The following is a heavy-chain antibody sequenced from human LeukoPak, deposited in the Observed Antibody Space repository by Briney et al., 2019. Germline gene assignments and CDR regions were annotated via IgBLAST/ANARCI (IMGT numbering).Heavy chain of an antibody. Sequence: GGSLRLSCAASGFTFSNYWMSWVRQAPGKGLEWVANIQQDGSERYYVDSVKGRFTISRDNAKNSLYLQMNSLRAEDTAVYYCAREILRDGSYLIEDWGQGILVTVSS. D-gene: IGHD1-26*01. CDR3: AREILRDGSYLIED. CDR2: IQQDGSER. J-gene: IGHJ4*02. V-gene: IGHV3-7*03. CDR1: GFTFSNYW.